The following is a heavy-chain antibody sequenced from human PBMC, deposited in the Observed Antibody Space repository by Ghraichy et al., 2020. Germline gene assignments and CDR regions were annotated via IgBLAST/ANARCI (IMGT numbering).Heavy chain of an antibody. CDR1: RFRFSDHW. Sequence: GGSLRLSCAASRFRFSDHWMTWVRQAPGRGLEWVSIINAGGSATTSGDNVRGRFTISSDTAKSSLFLQMSILSAEDTAFYYCEREGTAGAGPNFDEWGQGILVSVSA. CDR3: EREGTAGAGPNFDE. CDR2: INAGGSAT. V-gene: IGHV3-7*03. D-gene: IGHD6-19*01. J-gene: IGHJ4*02.